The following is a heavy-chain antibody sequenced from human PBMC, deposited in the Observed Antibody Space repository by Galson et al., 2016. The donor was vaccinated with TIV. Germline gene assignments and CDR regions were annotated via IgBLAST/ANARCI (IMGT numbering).Heavy chain of an antibody. CDR3: ARATPSVFGIIMTLDS. V-gene: IGHV6-1*01. CDR1: GDSVSSNSAA. J-gene: IGHJ4*02. CDR2: TFYRSKWYN. D-gene: IGHD3-16*01. Sequence: CAISGDSVSSNSAAWNWLRLSPSRGLEWLGRTFYRSKWYNDYAPSVKSRITINPDTSKNQFSLQLNSVTPEDTAVYYCARATPSVFGIIMTLDSWGQGTLVTVSS.